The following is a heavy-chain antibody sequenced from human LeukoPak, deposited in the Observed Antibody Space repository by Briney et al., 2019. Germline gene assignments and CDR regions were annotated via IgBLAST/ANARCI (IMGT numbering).Heavy chain of an antibody. J-gene: IGHJ4*02. CDR1: GFTFSSYW. V-gene: IGHV3-7*01. Sequence: PGGSLRLSCAASGFTFSSYWMSWVRQAPGKGLEWVTNIKHDGSEKYYVDSVKGRFTISRDNAKNSLYLQMNSLRAEDSAVYYCARGNYNFDFWGQGTLVTVSS. CDR2: IKHDGSEK. D-gene: IGHD1-7*01. CDR3: ARGNYNFDF.